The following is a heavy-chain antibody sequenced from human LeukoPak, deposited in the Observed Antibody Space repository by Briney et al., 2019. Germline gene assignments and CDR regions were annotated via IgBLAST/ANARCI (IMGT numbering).Heavy chain of an antibody. J-gene: IGHJ4*02. Sequence: GGSLRLSCAASGFTFSSYAMSWVRQAPGRGLEWVSAISGSGGSTYYADSVKGRFTISRDNSKNTLYLQMNSLRAEDTAVYYCAKLAVNDRCMQCEMWDDYWGQGTLVTVSS. CDR3: AKLAVNDRCMQCEMWDDY. CDR1: GFTFSSYA. CDR2: ISGSGGST. D-gene: IGHD2-8*01. V-gene: IGHV3-23*01.